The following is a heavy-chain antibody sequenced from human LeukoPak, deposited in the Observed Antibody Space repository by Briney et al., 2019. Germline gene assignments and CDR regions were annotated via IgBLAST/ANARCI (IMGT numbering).Heavy chain of an antibody. CDR1: GGSFSGYY. J-gene: IGHJ6*03. Sequence: PSETLSLTCAVYGGSFSGYYWSWIRQPPGKGLEWIGYIYTSGSTNYNPSLKSRVTISVDTSKNQFSLKLSSVTAADTAVYYCARGIVVVPAASHYYYYYMDVWGKGTTVTVSS. CDR2: IYTSGST. D-gene: IGHD2-2*01. CDR3: ARGIVVVPAASHYYYYYMDV. V-gene: IGHV4-4*09.